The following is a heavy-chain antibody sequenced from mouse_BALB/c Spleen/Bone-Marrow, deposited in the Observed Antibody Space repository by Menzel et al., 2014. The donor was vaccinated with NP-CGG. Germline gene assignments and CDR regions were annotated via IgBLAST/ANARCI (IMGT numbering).Heavy chain of an antibody. V-gene: IGHV4-1*02. CDR2: INPESSTI. Sequence: EVKLEESGGGLVQPGGSLILSCAVSGFDFRRYWMSWVRQAPGKGLEWIGEINPESSTIYYTPSLKDKFIISRDNAKNALYLQMSKVRSEDTALYYYTRPGGNYLPWFVYWGQGTLVTVSA. J-gene: IGHJ3*01. CDR1: GFDFRRYW. CDR3: TRPGGNYLPWFVY. D-gene: IGHD2-1*01.